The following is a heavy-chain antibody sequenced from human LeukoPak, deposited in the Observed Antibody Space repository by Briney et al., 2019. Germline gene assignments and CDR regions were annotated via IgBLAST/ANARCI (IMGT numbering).Heavy chain of an antibody. D-gene: IGHD3-22*01. CDR3: AKVDSSGYYFDY. V-gene: IGHV3-9*03. CDR2: ISWNSGSI. Sequence: SLKISCAASGFTFDDYAMHWVRQAPGKGLEWVSGISWNSGSIGYADSVKGRFTISRDNAKNSLYLQMNSLRAEDMALYYCAKVDSSGYYFDYWGQGTLVTVSS. CDR1: GFTFDDYA. J-gene: IGHJ4*02.